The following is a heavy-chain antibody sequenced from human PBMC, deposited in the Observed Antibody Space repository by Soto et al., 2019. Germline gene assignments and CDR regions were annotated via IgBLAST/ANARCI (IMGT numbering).Heavy chain of an antibody. CDR3: ARVRKGVTTIRKYGMDV. V-gene: IGHV4-34*01. J-gene: IGHJ6*02. CDR2: INYSGST. D-gene: IGHD4-17*01. CDR1: GGSFANYY. Sequence: SETLSLTCAVYGGSFANYYWNWIRQPPGKGLEWIGEINYSGSTDYNPSLESRVTISVDTSKNQFSLNLSSVTAADTAVYYCARVRKGVTTIRKYGMDVWGQGTTVTVS.